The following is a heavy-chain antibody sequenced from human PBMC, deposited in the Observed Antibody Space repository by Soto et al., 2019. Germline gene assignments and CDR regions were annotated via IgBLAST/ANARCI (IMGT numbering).Heavy chain of an antibody. V-gene: IGHV3-74*01. J-gene: IGHJ4*02. Sequence: EVQLVESGGGLVQPGGSLRLSCVVSGFTFSNYWMHWVRQAPGKGLVWVSRVNGDGSSTIYADSVKGRFTIYRDNAKNTLYLQMNSLRAEDSAVYYCARREYDVVTGYRLDYWGQGTRVTVSS. CDR3: ARREYDVVTGYRLDY. D-gene: IGHD3-9*01. CDR1: GFTFSNYW. CDR2: VNGDGSST.